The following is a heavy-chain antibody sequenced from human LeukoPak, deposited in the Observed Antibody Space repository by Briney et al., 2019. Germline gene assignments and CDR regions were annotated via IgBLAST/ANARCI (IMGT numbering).Heavy chain of an antibody. V-gene: IGHV3-23*01. CDR3: ARLMTTSGWYEDY. D-gene: IGHD6-19*01. CDR2: IDNSCGST. J-gene: IGHJ4*02. CDR1: GFTSSSYA. Sequence: GGSLRLSCAASGFTSSSYAMNWVRHTPGQGLEWVSDIDNSCGSTYYAGSVKGRFTISRDNYKITLHMQMNRMRGEDTAVYFCARLMTTSGWYEDYWGQGTLATVSS.